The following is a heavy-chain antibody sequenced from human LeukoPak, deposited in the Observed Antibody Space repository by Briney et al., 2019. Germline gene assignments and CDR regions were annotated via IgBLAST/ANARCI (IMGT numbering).Heavy chain of an antibody. J-gene: IGHJ4*02. CDR3: ARDQGLRSDYSHFDY. CDR2: IYYSGST. Sequence: SETLSLTCTVSGGSISSYYWSWIRQPPGKGLEWIGYIYYSGSTNYNPSLKSRVTISVDTSKNQFSLKLSSVTAADTAVCYCARDQGLRSDYSHFDYWGQGTLVTVSS. V-gene: IGHV4-59*01. D-gene: IGHD3-22*01. CDR1: GGSISSYY.